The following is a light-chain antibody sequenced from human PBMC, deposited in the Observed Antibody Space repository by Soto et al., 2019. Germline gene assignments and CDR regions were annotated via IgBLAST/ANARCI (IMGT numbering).Light chain of an antibody. V-gene: IGLV2-18*02. J-gene: IGLJ1*01. CDR1: SSDVGSHDY. Sequence: QSALIQPPSVSGSPGQSVTISCTGTSSDVGSHDYVSWYQQHPGTVPKPMIYNVNTQPSGVPDRFSGSKSGNTASMTISGLQAEDEADDYCSSYTSTSTLYVFGTGTKVTVL. CDR3: SSYTSTSTLYV. CDR2: NVN.